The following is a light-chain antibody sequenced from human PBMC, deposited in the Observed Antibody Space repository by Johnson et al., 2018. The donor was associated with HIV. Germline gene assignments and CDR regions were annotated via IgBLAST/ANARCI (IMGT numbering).Light chain of an antibody. J-gene: IGLJ1*01. CDR3: GTWDSSLSSHV. Sequence: QSMLTQPPSVSAAPGQKVTISCSGSNSNIGNNYISWYQQLPRTAPKLLIYDTYKRPSGIPDRFSASKSGTSATLGITGLQTGDAADYFCGTWDSSLSSHVFGTGTKVSLL. V-gene: IGLV1-51*01. CDR1: NSNIGNNY. CDR2: DTY.